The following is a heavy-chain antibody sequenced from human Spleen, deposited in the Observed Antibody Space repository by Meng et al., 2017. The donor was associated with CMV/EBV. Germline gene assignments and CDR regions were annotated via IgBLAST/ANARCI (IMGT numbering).Heavy chain of an antibody. Sequence: GESLKISCAASGFTFSDYAMHWIRQAPGKGLEWLTFISFDGTNIYYADSVRGRFTFSRDNSKNTVYLHMNSLTAEDTALYYCARVDKSYDVPFDYWGQGTLVTVSS. CDR3: ARVDKSYDVPFDY. CDR2: ISFDGTNI. D-gene: IGHD5-12*01. CDR1: GFTFSDYA. V-gene: IGHV3-30*04. J-gene: IGHJ4*02.